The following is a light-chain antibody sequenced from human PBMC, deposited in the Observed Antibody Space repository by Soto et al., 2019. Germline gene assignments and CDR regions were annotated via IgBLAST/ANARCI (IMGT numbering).Light chain of an antibody. CDR1: QTFSSH. V-gene: IGKV3-11*01. CDR3: QQRSNWPPVIT. CDR2: DAS. Sequence: EIVLTQSPATLSLSPGERATLSCRASQTFSSHLAWYQQKPGQAPRLLIYDASKRATGIPARFSGRGYGTDFTLTISSLAPEDFAVYYCQQRSNWPPVITFGQGTRLEIK. J-gene: IGKJ5*01.